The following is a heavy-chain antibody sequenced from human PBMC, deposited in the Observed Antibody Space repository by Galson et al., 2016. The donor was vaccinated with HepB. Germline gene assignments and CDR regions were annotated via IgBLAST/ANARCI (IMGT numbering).Heavy chain of an antibody. V-gene: IGHV3-21*01. J-gene: IGHJ4*02. CDR2: ISSTSSYI. CDR1: GFTFNTYS. CDR3: ARVGGSQRSCSHDC. Sequence: SLRLSCAASGFTFNTYSMHWVRQAPGKGLEWVSSISSTSSYIYYADSVKGRFTVSRDNAETSLYLQMNSLRAEDTAVYYCARVGGSQRSCSHDCWGQGTLVTVSP. D-gene: IGHD2-15*01.